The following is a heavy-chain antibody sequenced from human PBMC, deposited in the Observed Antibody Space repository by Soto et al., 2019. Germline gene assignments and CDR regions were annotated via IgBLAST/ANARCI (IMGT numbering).Heavy chain of an antibody. CDR3: VSITIG. Sequence: EVQLLEPGGGLVQPGGYLRLSCAASGFTLGSSAMSWVRQAPGKGLEWVSAISGGGTYYADSVKGRFTISRDNSKNTLFLQMNSLRGENTAIYYCVSITIGWGQGTLVTVST. V-gene: IGHV3-23*01. CDR1: GFTLGSSA. CDR2: ISGGGT. J-gene: IGHJ4*02. D-gene: IGHD3-10*01.